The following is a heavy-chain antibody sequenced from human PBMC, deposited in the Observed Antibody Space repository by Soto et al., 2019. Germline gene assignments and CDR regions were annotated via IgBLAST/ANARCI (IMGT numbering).Heavy chain of an antibody. D-gene: IGHD6-13*01. V-gene: IGHV3-33*01. Sequence: QVQLVESGGGVVQPGRSLRLSCEASGFTFKSYGMHWVRQAPGKGLEWVAVVRYDGTNKKYADSVKGRFNIYRDNSKNTLYLQMDSLRAEDTGIYYCARGGHSSSWYRLEAYFFDYWGQGSLVTVSS. CDR2: VRYDGTNK. J-gene: IGHJ4*02. CDR1: GFTFKSYG. CDR3: ARGGHSSSWYRLEAYFFDY.